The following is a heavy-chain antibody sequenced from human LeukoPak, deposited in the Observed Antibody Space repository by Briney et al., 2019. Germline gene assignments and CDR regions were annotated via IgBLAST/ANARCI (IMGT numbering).Heavy chain of an antibody. D-gene: IGHD4-17*01. V-gene: IGHV4-39*01. CDR3: ARLGHSYGDLDH. J-gene: IGHJ4*02. Sequence: PSETLSLTCTVSGGSISSSSYYWSWIRQPPGKGLEWIGSIYYSGSTYYNPSLKSRVTISVDTSKNQFSLKLSSVTAADTAVYYCARLGHSYGDLDHWGQGTLVTVSS. CDR1: GGSISSSSYY. CDR2: IYYSGST.